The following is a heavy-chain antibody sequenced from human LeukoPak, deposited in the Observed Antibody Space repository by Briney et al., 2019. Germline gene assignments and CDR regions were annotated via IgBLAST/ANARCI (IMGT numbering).Heavy chain of an antibody. J-gene: IGHJ4*02. D-gene: IGHD4-11*01. CDR2: INHSGST. CDR3: ARDDKYSNYDY. V-gene: IGHV4-34*01. Sequence: PSETLSLTCGVYGGSFSGYYWNWIRQPPGKGLEWLGEINHSGSTKYNPSLKSRVAITLDTSKNQFSLKLSSVTAADTAVYYCARDDKYSNYDYWGQGTLITVSS. CDR1: GGSFSGYY.